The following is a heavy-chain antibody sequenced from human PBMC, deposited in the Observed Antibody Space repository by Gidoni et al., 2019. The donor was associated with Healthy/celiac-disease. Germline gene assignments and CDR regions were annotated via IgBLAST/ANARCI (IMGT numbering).Heavy chain of an antibody. Sequence: QVQLQESGPGLVKPSQTLSLTCTFSGCSISTVDYYWSWIRQPPGKGLEWIGYIYYSGSTYYNPSLKSRVTISVDTSKNQFSLKLSSVTAADTAVYYCARDRNYYDSSGLDAFDIWGQGTMVTVSS. CDR1: GCSISTVDYY. CDR2: IYYSGST. V-gene: IGHV4-30-4*01. CDR3: ARDRNYYDSSGLDAFDI. D-gene: IGHD3-22*01. J-gene: IGHJ3*02.